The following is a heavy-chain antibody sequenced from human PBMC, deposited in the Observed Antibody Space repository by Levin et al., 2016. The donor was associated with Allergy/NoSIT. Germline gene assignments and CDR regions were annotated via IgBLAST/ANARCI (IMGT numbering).Heavy chain of an antibody. D-gene: IGHD3-10*01. J-gene: IGHJ5*02. CDR3: ARDLGTLPRGVEYNWFDP. CDR1: GYTFPSYG. CDR2: ISTFNGNT. V-gene: IGHV1-18*01. Sequence: ASVKVSCKASGYTFPSYGISWVRQAPGQGLEWLGWISTFNGNTKYAQKLQGRLTMTTDTSTATAYMELRSLRSDDTAVYYCARDLGTLPRGVEYNWFDPWGQGTLVTVSS.